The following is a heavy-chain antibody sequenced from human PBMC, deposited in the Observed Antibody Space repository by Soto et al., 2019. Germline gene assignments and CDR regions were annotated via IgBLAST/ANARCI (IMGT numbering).Heavy chain of an antibody. Sequence: QVQLVQSGAEVKKPWASVKVSCKASGYTFTGYYMHWVRQAPGQGLEWMGWINPNSGGTNYAQKFQGRVTMTRDTSISTAYMELSRLRSDDTAVYYCARGDDYVWGSYRGIDYWGQGTLVTVSS. D-gene: IGHD3-16*02. CDR3: ARGDDYVWGSYRGIDY. V-gene: IGHV1-2*02. J-gene: IGHJ4*02. CDR2: INPNSGGT. CDR1: GYTFTGYY.